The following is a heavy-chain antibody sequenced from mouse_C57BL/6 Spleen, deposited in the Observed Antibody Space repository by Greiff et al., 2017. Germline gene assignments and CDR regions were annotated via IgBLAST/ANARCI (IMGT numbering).Heavy chain of an antibody. CDR3: ASLYYYGSSYGFAY. CDR2: IDPSDSYT. V-gene: IGHV1-50*01. CDR1: GYTFTSYW. J-gene: IGHJ3*01. D-gene: IGHD1-1*01. Sequence: QVQLQQPGAELVKPGASVKLSCKASGYTFTSYWMQWVKQRPGQGLEWIGEIDPSDSYTNYNQKFKGKATLTVDTSSSTAYMQLSSLTSEDSAVYYCASLYYYGSSYGFAYWGQGTLVTVSA.